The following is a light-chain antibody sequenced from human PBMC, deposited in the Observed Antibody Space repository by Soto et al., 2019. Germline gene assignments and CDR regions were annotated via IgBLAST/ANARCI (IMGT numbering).Light chain of an antibody. V-gene: IGLV1-40*01. CDR1: SSNIGAGYD. CDR2: GNS. J-gene: IGLJ1*01. CDR3: QSYHSSLSGSYV. Sequence: QSVLTQPPSVSGAPGQRVTISCTGSSSNIGAGYDVHWYQQHPGTAPKLLIYGNSNRPSGVPDRFSGSKSGTSASLAITGLQAEDEADYYCQSYHSSLSGSYVFGTGTKITVL.